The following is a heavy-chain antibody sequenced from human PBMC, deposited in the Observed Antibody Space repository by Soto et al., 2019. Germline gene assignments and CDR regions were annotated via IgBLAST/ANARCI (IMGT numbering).Heavy chain of an antibody. CDR1: GGSISSGGYS. D-gene: IGHD3-22*01. CDR3: ARHLIHYYDRTGVPMDV. J-gene: IGHJ6*02. V-gene: IGHV4-30-2*01. CDR2: IYHSGST. Sequence: PSETLSLTCAVSGGSISSGGYSWSWIRQPPGKGLEWIGYIYHSGSTYYNPSLKSRVTISVDRSKNQFSLKLSSVTAADTAVYYCARHLIHYYDRTGVPMDVWGQGTTVTVSS.